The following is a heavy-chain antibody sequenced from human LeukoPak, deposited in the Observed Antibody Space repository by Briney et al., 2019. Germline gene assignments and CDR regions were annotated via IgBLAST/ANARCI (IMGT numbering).Heavy chain of an antibody. CDR2: ISSSSSTI. J-gene: IGHJ4*02. V-gene: IGHV3-48*01. Sequence: QPGGSLRLSCAASGITFSSYGMSWVRQAPGKGLEWVSYISSSSSTIYYADSVKGRFTVSRDNAKNSLYLQMNSLRAEDTAVYYCAREDRVTYYYDSSGYPPDYWGQGTLVTVSS. CDR1: GITFSSYG. CDR3: AREDRVTYYYDSSGYPPDY. D-gene: IGHD3-22*01.